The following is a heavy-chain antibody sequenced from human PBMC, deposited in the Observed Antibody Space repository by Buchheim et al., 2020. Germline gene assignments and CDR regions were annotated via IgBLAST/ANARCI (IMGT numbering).Heavy chain of an antibody. CDR1: GFTFSAYW. Sequence: EVQLVESGGGSVQPGGSLRLSCAASGFTFSAYWMYWVRQAPGKGLVWVSRISSEGSSVRYADSVKGRFTVSRDNAETTLYLQMNSLRVEDTGVYYCARDVLYCSGDSCNSWGQGTL. V-gene: IGHV3-74*01. J-gene: IGHJ4*02. CDR2: ISSEGSSV. CDR3: ARDVLYCSGDSCNS. D-gene: IGHD2-15*01.